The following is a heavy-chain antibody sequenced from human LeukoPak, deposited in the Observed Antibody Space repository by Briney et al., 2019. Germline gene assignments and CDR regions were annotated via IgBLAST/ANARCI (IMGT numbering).Heavy chain of an antibody. Sequence: SVKVSCKASGGTFSSYAISWVRQAPGQGLELMGGIIPIFGTANYAQKFQGRVTITTDESTSTAYMELRSLRSEDTAVYYCAIVGGHDYGDYAFDYWGQGTLVTVSS. V-gene: IGHV1-69*05. J-gene: IGHJ4*02. CDR1: GGTFSSYA. D-gene: IGHD4-17*01. CDR2: IIPIFGTA. CDR3: AIVGGHDYGDYAFDY.